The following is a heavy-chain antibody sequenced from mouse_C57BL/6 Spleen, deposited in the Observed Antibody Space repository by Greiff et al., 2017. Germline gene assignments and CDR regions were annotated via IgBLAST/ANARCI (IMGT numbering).Heavy chain of an antibody. D-gene: IGHD6-2*01. CDR2: IDPSDSYT. Sequence: QVQLQQPGAELVKPGASVKLSCKASGYTFTSYWMQWVKQRPGQGLEWIGEIDPSDSYTNYNQKFKGKATLTVDTSSSTAYMQLSSLTSEDSAVYYCASGGNLYSPFAYWGQGTLVTVSA. CDR1: GYTFTSYW. V-gene: IGHV1-50*01. J-gene: IGHJ3*01. CDR3: ASGGNLYSPFAY.